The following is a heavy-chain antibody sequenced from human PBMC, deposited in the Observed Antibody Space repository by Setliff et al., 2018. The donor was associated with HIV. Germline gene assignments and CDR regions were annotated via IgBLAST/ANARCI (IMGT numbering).Heavy chain of an antibody. CDR3: RGSGNSYAFDM. D-gene: IGHD3-10*01. Sequence: GGSLRLSCTASESTFNRYWMSWVRQVPGKGLEWVANIKQDGSEKYYVESVKGRFTISRDNAENSLYLQMNNLRAEDTAVYYCRGSGNSYAFDMWGQGTMVTVSS. V-gene: IGHV3-7*03. CDR2: IKQDGSEK. CDR1: ESTFNRYW. J-gene: IGHJ3*02.